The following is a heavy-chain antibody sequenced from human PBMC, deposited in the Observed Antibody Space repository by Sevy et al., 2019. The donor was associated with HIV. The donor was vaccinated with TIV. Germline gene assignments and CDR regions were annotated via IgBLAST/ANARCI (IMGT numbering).Heavy chain of an antibody. D-gene: IGHD2-15*01. CDR2: IYYSGNT. Sequence: SDTLSLTCIVSGGSISSSSYYWSWIRQPPGKGLEWIGSIYYSGNTYYNPSLKSRVTISVDTSKKQFSLKLSSVTAADTAVYYCATRLGYCSGSSCYPPEYFHHWGQRTLVTVSS. CDR1: GGSISSSSYY. CDR3: ATRLGYCSGSSCYPPEYFHH. V-gene: IGHV4-39*01. J-gene: IGHJ1*01.